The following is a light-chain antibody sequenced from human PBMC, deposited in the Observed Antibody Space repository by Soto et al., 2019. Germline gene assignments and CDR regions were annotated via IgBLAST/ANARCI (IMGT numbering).Light chain of an antibody. Sequence: EIVMTQSPATLSVSLGERATLSCRASQSVSSNLAWYQQKPGQAPRLLIYGASTRATGIPARFSGSGSGTEVTLTISSLQSEDFAVYYCQQYNNWPRTFGQGTKVEIK. CDR1: QSVSSN. J-gene: IGKJ1*01. V-gene: IGKV3-15*01. CDR2: GAS. CDR3: QQYNNWPRT.